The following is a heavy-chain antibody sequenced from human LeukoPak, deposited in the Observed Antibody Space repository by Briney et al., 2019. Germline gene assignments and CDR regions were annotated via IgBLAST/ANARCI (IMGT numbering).Heavy chain of an antibody. D-gene: IGHD2-2*01. Sequence: SETLSLTCTVSGGSISSSGFYWGWIRQPPGKGLEWIGEINHSGSTNYNPSLKSRVTISVDTSKNQFSLKLSSVTAADTAVYYCARQGCSSTSCYFDYWGQGTLVTVSS. CDR2: INHSGST. CDR1: GGSISSSGFY. CDR3: ARQGCSSTSCYFDY. J-gene: IGHJ4*02. V-gene: IGHV4-39*01.